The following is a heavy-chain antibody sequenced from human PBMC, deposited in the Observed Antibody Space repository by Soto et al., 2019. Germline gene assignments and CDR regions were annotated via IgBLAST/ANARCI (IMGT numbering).Heavy chain of an antibody. D-gene: IGHD6-19*01. V-gene: IGHV1-18*01. CDR3: ARSIRQWLVPGHSYAFHI. CDR2: LSAYNGNT. Sequence: QVQLVPSGAEVKKPGASVQVSCTASGYTFTSYGISWVRQAPGHGLEWMGWLSAYNGNTNHAQKLQGRVTMTTATSTSTADMELRSRRSDDTAMYYCARSIRQWLVPGHSYAFHIWCQETMGTVSS. CDR1: GYTFTSYG. J-gene: IGHJ3*02.